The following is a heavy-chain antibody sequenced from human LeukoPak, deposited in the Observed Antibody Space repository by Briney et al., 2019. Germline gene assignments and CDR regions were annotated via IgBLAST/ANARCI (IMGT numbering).Heavy chain of an antibody. V-gene: IGHV3-43*02. Sequence: GGSLRLSCAASGFTFDDYAMHWVRHAPGKGLEWVSLIRGDGDSTYYADSVKGRFTISRDNAKNSLYLHMNSLRVEDTAVYYCAIAVARGIAFDVWGQGTMVIVSS. J-gene: IGHJ3*01. CDR2: IRGDGDST. D-gene: IGHD5-12*01. CDR1: GFTFDDYA. CDR3: AIAVARGIAFDV.